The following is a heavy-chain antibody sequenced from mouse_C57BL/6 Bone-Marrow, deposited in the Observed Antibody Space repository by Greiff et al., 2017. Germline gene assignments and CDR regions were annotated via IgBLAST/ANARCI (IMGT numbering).Heavy chain of an antibody. V-gene: IGHV1-4*01. D-gene: IGHD2-1*01. Sequence: QVQLQQSGAELARPGASVKMSCKASGYTFTSYTMHWVKQRLGQGLEWIGYINPSSGYTKYNQKFKDKATLTADKSSSTAYMQLSSLTSEDSAVYYCARSIYYGSYYFDYWGQGTTLTVSS. J-gene: IGHJ2*01. CDR3: ARSIYYGSYYFDY. CDR2: INPSSGYT. CDR1: GYTFTSYT.